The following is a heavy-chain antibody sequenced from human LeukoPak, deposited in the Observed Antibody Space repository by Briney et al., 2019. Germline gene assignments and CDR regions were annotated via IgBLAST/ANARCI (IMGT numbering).Heavy chain of an antibody. D-gene: IGHD3-9*01. V-gene: IGHV1-18*01. CDR1: GYTFTSYG. CDR2: ISAYNGNT. CDR3: ATTRPDYDILTGSYYYGMDA. Sequence: ASVKVSCKASGYTFTSYGISWVRQAPGQGLEWMGWISAYNGNTNYAQKLQGRVTMTTDTSTSTAYMELRSLRSDDTAVYYCATTRPDYDILTGSYYYGMDAWGQGTTVTVSS. J-gene: IGHJ6*02.